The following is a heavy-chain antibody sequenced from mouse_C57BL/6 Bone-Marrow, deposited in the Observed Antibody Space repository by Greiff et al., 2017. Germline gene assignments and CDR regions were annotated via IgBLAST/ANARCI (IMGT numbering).Heavy chain of an antibody. CDR2: IDPSDSET. CDR1: GYTFTSYW. D-gene: IGHD1-1*01. Sequence: VQLQQPGAELVRPGSSVKLSCKASGYTFTSYWMHWVKQRPIQGLEWIGNIDPSDSETHYNQKFKDKATLTVDKSSSTAYMQLSRLTSEDSAVYSCTKEHLYGSTFDYWGQGTTLTVSS. J-gene: IGHJ2*01. CDR3: TKEHLYGSTFDY. V-gene: IGHV1-52*01.